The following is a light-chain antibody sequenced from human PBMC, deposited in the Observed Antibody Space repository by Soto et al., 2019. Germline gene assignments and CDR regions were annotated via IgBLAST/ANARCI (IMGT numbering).Light chain of an antibody. Sequence: QAVVTQEPSFSVSPGGTVTLTCGLSSGSVSTNSYPTWYQQTPGQAPRTLIYNTDTRSSGVPDRFAGSKSGTSASLAISGLQSEDEADYYCAAWDDSLNGRVFGGGTKLTVL. CDR1: SGSVSTNSY. J-gene: IGLJ3*02. V-gene: IGLV8-61*01. CDR3: AAWDDSLNGRV. CDR2: NTD.